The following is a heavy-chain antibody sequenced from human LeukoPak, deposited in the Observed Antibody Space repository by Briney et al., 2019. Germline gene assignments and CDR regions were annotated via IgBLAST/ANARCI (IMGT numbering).Heavy chain of an antibody. D-gene: IGHD6-19*01. J-gene: IGHJ6*03. Sequence: GASVKVSCKASEYTFTGYYMHWVRQAPGQGLEWMGWINPNSGGTNYAQKFQGRVTMTRDTSISTAYMELSRLRSDDTAVYYCARDLVSGWYGFYYYYYYMDVWGKGTTVTVSS. CDR3: ARDLVSGWYGFYYYYYYMDV. CDR1: EYTFTGYY. V-gene: IGHV1-2*02. CDR2: INPNSGGT.